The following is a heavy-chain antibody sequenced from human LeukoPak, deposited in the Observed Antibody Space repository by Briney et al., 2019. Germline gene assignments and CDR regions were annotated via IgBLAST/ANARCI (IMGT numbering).Heavy chain of an antibody. V-gene: IGHV3-7*01. J-gene: IGHJ6*03. CDR2: IKQDGSEK. Sequence: GGSLRLSCAASGFTFSSYWMSRVRQAPGKGLEWVANIKQDGSEKYYVDSVKGRFTISRDNAKNSLYLQMNSLRAEDTAVYYCARVVSSGWGYYYYYMDVWGKGTTVTISS. CDR1: GFTFSSYW. CDR3: ARVVSSGWGYYYYYMDV. D-gene: IGHD6-19*01.